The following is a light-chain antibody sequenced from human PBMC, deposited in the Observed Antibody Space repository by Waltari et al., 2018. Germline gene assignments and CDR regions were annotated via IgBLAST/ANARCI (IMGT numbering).Light chain of an antibody. CDR2: EVT. Sequence: QSALTQPPSASGSPGQSVTISCTGTSSDVGAYNYVSWYQQHPGKGPKRMIYEVTKRPPGVPDRFAGSKAGNTASLTVSGLQAEDEADYYCTSYAGSKNVFGTGTKVTVL. V-gene: IGLV2-8*01. J-gene: IGLJ1*01. CDR1: SSDVGAYNY. CDR3: TSYAGSKNV.